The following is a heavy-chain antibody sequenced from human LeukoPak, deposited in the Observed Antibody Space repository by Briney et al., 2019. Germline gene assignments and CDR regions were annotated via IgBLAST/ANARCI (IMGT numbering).Heavy chain of an antibody. D-gene: IGHD2-2*01. J-gene: IGHJ4*02. Sequence: GPVKVSCKASGYTFTSHGISWVRQAPGQGLEWMGWISAYNGNTNYAPKLQGRVTMTTDTSTSTAYMELRSLRSDDTAVYYCAREREGYCSSTSCLGFLDYWGQGTLVTVSS. V-gene: IGHV1-18*04. CDR3: AREREGYCSSTSCLGFLDY. CDR2: ISAYNGNT. CDR1: GYTFTSHG.